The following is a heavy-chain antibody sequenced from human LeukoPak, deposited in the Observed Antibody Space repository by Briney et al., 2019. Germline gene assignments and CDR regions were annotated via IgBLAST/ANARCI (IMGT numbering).Heavy chain of an antibody. CDR1: GFTFSVYG. CDR2: ISISSNYI. J-gene: IGHJ3*02. D-gene: IGHD3-3*01. CDR3: ARGSRLGVAERDAFDI. V-gene: IGHV3-21*01. Sequence: GGSLRLSCAASGFTFSVYGMNWVRQAPGKGLEWVSSISISSNYIYYADSLKGRFTISRDNAKNSLYLQVNSLRAEDTAVYYCARGSRLGVAERDAFDIWGQGTMVTVSS.